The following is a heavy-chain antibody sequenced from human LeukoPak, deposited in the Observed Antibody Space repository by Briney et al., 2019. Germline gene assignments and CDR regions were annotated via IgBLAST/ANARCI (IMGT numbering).Heavy chain of an antibody. CDR2: IIPIFGTA. V-gene: IGHV1-69*13. Sequence: SVKVSCKASGGTXSSYAISWVRQAPGQGLEWMGGIIPIFGTANYAQKFQGRVTITADESTSTAYMELSSLRSEDTAVYYCALALNYYDSSSPDYWGQGTLVTVSS. CDR3: ALALNYYDSSSPDY. CDR1: GGTXSSYA. J-gene: IGHJ4*02. D-gene: IGHD3-22*01.